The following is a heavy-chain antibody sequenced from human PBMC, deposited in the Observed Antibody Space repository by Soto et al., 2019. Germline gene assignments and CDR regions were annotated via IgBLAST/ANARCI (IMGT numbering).Heavy chain of an antibody. Sequence: SETLSLTCTVSGGSISSSSYYWTWVRQPPGKGLEWIGYIYYSGSANYNPSLKSRVTISVDTSNNQFSLKLRSVTAADTAVYYCARGRGITMVRGVIITEYGMDVWGQGTTVTVSS. J-gene: IGHJ6*02. CDR3: ARGRGITMVRGVIITEYGMDV. CDR1: GGSISSSSYY. D-gene: IGHD3-10*01. V-gene: IGHV4-61*05. CDR2: IYYSGSA.